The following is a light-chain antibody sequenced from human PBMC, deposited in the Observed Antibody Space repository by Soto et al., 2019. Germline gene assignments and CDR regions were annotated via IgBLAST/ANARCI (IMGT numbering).Light chain of an antibody. CDR1: QSVLYSSNNKNY. Sequence: DIVMTQSPDSLAVSLGERATINCKSSQSVLYSSNNKNYLAWYQQKPGQPPKLLIYWASTRESGVPDRFSGSGPGTDFTLTISSLQAEDVAVYSCQQYYSTPPVTFGGGTKVEIK. V-gene: IGKV4-1*01. J-gene: IGKJ4*01. CDR2: WAS. CDR3: QQYYSTPPVT.